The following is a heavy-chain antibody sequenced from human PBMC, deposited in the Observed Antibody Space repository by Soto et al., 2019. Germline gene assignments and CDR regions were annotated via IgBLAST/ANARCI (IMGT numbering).Heavy chain of an antibody. Sequence: QVQLVQSGAEEKKPGASVKVSCKASGYTFTSYAMHWVRQAPGQRLEGMGWINAGNGNTKYSQKFQGRVTITRDTAASTADMELSSLRSEDTAVYYCARGSGYYYWDDYWGQGTLVTVSS. CDR1: GYTFTSYA. CDR2: INAGNGNT. V-gene: IGHV1-3*05. D-gene: IGHD3-22*01. CDR3: ARGSGYYYWDDY. J-gene: IGHJ4*02.